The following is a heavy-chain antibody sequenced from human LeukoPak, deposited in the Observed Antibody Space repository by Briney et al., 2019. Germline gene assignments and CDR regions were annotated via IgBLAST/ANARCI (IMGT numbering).Heavy chain of an antibody. V-gene: IGHV3-53*01. J-gene: IGHJ5*02. CDR1: GFTVSNNF. CDR2: IYSGGGT. Sequence: PGGSLRLSCAASGFTVSNNFVTWVRQAPGKGLEWVSIIYSGGGTDYADSVKGRFTISRDNSKNTVYPQMNSLRAEDTAVYHCARKSLGIAAAGTFFGSWGQGTLVTVSS. CDR3: ARKSLGIAAAGTFFGS. D-gene: IGHD6-13*01.